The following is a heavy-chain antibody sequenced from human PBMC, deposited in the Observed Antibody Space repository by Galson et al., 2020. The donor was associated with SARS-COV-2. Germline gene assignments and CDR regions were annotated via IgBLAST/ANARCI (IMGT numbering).Heavy chain of an antibody. J-gene: IGHJ6*02. Sequence: ASETLSLTCTVSGGSISSYYWSWIRQPPGKGLEWIGYIYYSGSTNYNPSLKSRVTISVDTSKNQFSLKLSSVTAADTAVYYCARHVVVPAAMWSIQDYYYYGMDVWGQGTTVTVSS. CDR1: GGSISSYY. V-gene: IGHV4-59*08. CDR2: IYYSGST. CDR3: ARHVVVPAAMWSIQDYYYYGMDV. D-gene: IGHD2-2*01.